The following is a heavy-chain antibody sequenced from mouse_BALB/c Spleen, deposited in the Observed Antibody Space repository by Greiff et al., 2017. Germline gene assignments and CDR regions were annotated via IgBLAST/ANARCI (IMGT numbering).Heavy chain of an antibody. J-gene: IGHJ2*01. CDR3: NANGYSDFDY. Sequence: EVKLQQSGAELVRSGASVKLSCTASGFNIKDYYMHWVKQRPEQGLEWIGWIDPENGDTEYAPKFQGKATMTADTSSNTAYLQLSSLTSEDTAVYYCNANGYSDFDYWGQGTTLTVSS. CDR2: IDPENGDT. D-gene: IGHD2-3*01. V-gene: IGHV14-4*02. CDR1: GFNIKDYY.